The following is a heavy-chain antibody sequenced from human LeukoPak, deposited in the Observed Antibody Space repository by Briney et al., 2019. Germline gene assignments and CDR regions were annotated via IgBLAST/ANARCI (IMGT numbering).Heavy chain of an antibody. CDR1: GFTFSNAW. D-gene: IGHD2-15*01. CDR2: ISSSSSYI. V-gene: IGHV3-21*01. CDR3: ARDVGYCSGGSCPGGFDY. J-gene: IGHJ4*02. Sequence: GGSLRLSCAASGFTFSNAWMSWVRQAPGKGLEWVSSISSSSSYIYYADSVKGRFTISRDNAKNSLYLQMNSLRAEDTAVYYCARDVGYCSGGSCPGGFDYWGQGTLVTVSS.